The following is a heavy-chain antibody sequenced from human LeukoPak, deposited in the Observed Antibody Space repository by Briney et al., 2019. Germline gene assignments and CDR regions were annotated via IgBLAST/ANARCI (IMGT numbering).Heavy chain of an antibody. CDR1: GFTFSSYG. D-gene: IGHD2-2*01. V-gene: IGHV3-23*01. CDR3: TRDSLRCSSTTCYREEY. Sequence: PGGSLRLSCAASGFTFSSYGMSWVRQAPGKGLEWVSAISGSGGSTYSADSVKGRFTISRDNSKNTLYLQMNRLRAEDTAFYYCTRDSLRCSSTTCYREEYWGQGTLVTVSS. CDR2: ISGSGGST. J-gene: IGHJ4*02.